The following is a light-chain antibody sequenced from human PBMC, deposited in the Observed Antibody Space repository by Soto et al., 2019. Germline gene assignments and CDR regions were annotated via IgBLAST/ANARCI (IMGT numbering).Light chain of an antibody. Sequence: QSVLTQPASVSGSPGQSITISCTGTSSDVGGYNYVSWYQQHPGKAPKLLIYGVTNRPSGVSNRFSGSKSGNTASLTISGLQADNVADSSCSAYAGSNHFVFGPGTKV. CDR1: SSDVGGYNY. V-gene: IGLV2-14*01. J-gene: IGLJ1*01. CDR3: SAYAGSNHFV. CDR2: GVT.